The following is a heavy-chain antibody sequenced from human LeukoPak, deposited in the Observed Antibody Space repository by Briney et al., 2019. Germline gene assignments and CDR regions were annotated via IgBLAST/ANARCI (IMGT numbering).Heavy chain of an antibody. Sequence: GGSLRLSCAASGFTFSSYAMHWVRQAPGKGLEWVAVISFDGSNEYYADSVKGRFTISRDNSKNTLYLQMNSLRSEDTAVYYCARAGIAAAGKWASRGARNAYYFDYWGQGTLVTVSS. J-gene: IGHJ4*02. V-gene: IGHV3-30*04. CDR3: ARAGIAAAGKWASRGARNAYYFDY. D-gene: IGHD6-13*01. CDR1: GFTFSSYA. CDR2: ISFDGSNE.